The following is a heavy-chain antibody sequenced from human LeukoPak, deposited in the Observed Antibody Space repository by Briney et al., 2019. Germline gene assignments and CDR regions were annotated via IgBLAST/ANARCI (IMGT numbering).Heavy chain of an antibody. J-gene: IGHJ3*02. CDR2: ISSSSSYI. CDR3: ARDLYDSSESAFDI. CDR1: GFTFSSYS. Sequence: GGSLRLSCAASGFTFSSYSMTWVRQAPGKGLEWVSSISSSSSYIYYADSVKGRFTISRDNAKNSLYLQMNSLRAEDTAVYYCARDLYDSSESAFDIWGQGTMVTASS. V-gene: IGHV3-21*01. D-gene: IGHD3-22*01.